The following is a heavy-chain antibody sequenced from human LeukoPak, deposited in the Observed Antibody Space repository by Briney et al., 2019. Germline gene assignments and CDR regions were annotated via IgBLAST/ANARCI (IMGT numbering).Heavy chain of an antibody. CDR2: ISGSGGST. Sequence: GGSLRLSCAASGFTFRSYVLTWVRQAPGKGLEWVSAISGSGGSTYYADSVKGRFTISRDNSKNTLYLQMNSLRAEDTAVYYCAKDLGGTGYWGQGTLVTVSS. CDR3: AKDLGGTGY. J-gene: IGHJ4*02. CDR1: GFTFRSYV. D-gene: IGHD2-15*01. V-gene: IGHV3-23*01.